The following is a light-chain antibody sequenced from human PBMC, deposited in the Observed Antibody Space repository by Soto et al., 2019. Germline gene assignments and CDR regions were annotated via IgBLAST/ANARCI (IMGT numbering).Light chain of an antibody. CDR2: SNN. V-gene: IGLV1-44*01. J-gene: IGLJ1*01. CDR1: SSNIGTNT. Sequence: QSALTQPPSASGTPGQRVTISCSGSSSNIGTNTVNWYQHLPGTAPKLLIYSNNQRPSGVPDRFSGSKSDTSASLAISGLQSEDEADYYCAAWDDSLNGFYVFGTGTKVTVL. CDR3: AAWDDSLNGFYV.